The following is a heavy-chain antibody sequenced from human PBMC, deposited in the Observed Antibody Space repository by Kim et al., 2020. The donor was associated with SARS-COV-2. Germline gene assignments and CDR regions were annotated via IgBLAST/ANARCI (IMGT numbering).Heavy chain of an antibody. V-gene: IGHV4-34*01. CDR3: AGSTGSYRIDY. Sequence: SETLSLTCAVYGGPFSAYFWGWVRQPPGKGLEWIGEINHGGITNYNPSLKSRVTLLVDTPKNQISLKVNSVTAADTGFYYCAGSTGSYRIDYWGPGARVT. CDR1: GGPFSAYF. J-gene: IGHJ4*02. D-gene: IGHD6-19*01. CDR2: INHGGIT.